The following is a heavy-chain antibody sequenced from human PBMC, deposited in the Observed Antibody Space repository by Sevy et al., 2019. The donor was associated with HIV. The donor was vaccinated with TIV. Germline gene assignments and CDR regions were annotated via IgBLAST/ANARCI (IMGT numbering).Heavy chain of an antibody. V-gene: IGHV1-69*13. CDR2: IIPSFGTA. Sequence: ASVKVSCKASGGTFSSYAMSWVRQAPGQGLEWMGGIIPSFGTANYAQKFQGRVTITADESTSTAYMELSSLRSEDTAVYYCARSRYYYDSSGYFNYFDYWGQGTLVTVSS. D-gene: IGHD3-22*01. CDR1: GGTFSSYA. CDR3: ARSRYYYDSSGYFNYFDY. J-gene: IGHJ4*02.